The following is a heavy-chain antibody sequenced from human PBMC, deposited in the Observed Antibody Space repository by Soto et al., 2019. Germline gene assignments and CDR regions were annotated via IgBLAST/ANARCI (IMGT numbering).Heavy chain of an antibody. CDR2: LYSGGST. D-gene: IGHD6-19*01. V-gene: IGHV4-59*01. Sequence: QVQLQESGPGLVKPSETLSLTCTVSADFISTFYWSWIRQPRGKGREWIGHLYSGGSTNYNPSLTSRVTLSVATSRHQLSLNLSLVPAADTAVYSGLREGKQRLVHNKKVRHWYSMYVWGKGPAVTVSS. CDR3: LREGKQRLVHNKKVRHWYSMYV. J-gene: IGHJ6*03. CDR1: ADFISTFY.